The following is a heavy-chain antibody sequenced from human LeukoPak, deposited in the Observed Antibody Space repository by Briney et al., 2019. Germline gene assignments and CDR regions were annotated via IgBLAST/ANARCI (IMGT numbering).Heavy chain of an antibody. V-gene: IGHV4-4*07. CDR3: ARDPANDYDFWSGQNWFDP. CDR2: IYTSGST. D-gene: IGHD3-3*01. Sequence: SETLSLTCTVSGGSISSYYWSWIRQPAGKGLEWIGRIYTSGSTNYNPSLKSRVTISVDTSKNQFSLKLSSVTAADTAVYYCARDPANDYDFWSGQNWFDPWGQGTLVTVSS. J-gene: IGHJ5*02. CDR1: GGSISSYY.